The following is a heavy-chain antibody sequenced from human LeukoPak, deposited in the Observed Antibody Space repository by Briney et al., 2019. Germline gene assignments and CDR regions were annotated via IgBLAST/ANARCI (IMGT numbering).Heavy chain of an antibody. J-gene: IGHJ4*02. CDR3: ARATYYYGSGSWSWYDY. Sequence: ASVKVSCKASGYTFTGYYMHWVRQAPGQGLEWMGWINPNSGGTNYAQKFQGRVTMTRDTSISTAYMELSRLRSDDTAVYYCARATYYYGSGSWSWYDYWGQGTLVTVSS. CDR1: GYTFTGYY. V-gene: IGHV1-2*02. CDR2: INPNSGGT. D-gene: IGHD3-10*01.